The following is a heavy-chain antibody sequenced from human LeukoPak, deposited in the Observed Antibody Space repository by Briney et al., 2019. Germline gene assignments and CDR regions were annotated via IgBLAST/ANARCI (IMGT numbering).Heavy chain of an antibody. J-gene: IGHJ4*02. CDR1: GGSITQTNY. CDR2: VNLQGST. CDR3: AREGGPYRPLDY. Sequence: PSGTLSLTCDVSGGSITQTNYWTGVRPPPGKGLEWIGEVNLQGSTNYNPSLMRRVAISVDTSANHVSLQLTSVTAADTAVYYCAREGGPYRPLDYSGQGTLVTVSS. V-gene: IGHV4-4*02.